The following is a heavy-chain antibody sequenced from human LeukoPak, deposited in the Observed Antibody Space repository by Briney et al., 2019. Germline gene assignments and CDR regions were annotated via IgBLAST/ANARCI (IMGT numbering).Heavy chain of an antibody. CDR3: ARAPAYDFWSGYYPRPFDY. J-gene: IGHJ4*02. CDR2: ISSSGSTI. Sequence: GGSLRLSCAASGFTFSSYEMNWVRQAPGKGLEWASYISSSGSTIYYADSVKGRFTISRDNAKNSLYLQMNSLRAEDTAVYYCARAPAYDFWSGYYPRPFDYWGQGTLVTVSS. D-gene: IGHD3-3*01. CDR1: GFTFSSYE. V-gene: IGHV3-48*03.